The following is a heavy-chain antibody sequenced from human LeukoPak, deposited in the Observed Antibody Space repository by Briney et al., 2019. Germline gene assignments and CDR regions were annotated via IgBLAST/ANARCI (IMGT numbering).Heavy chain of an antibody. Sequence: PSETLSLTCTVSGYSISSGYYWGWIRQPPGKGLEWIGYIYHSGSTYYNPSLKSRVTISVDRSKNQFSLKLSSVTAADTAVYYCARETFGMPFDWGQGTLVTVSS. CDR2: IYHSGST. J-gene: IGHJ4*02. CDR3: ARETFGMPFD. CDR1: GYSISSGYY. D-gene: IGHD3-3*01. V-gene: IGHV4-38-2*02.